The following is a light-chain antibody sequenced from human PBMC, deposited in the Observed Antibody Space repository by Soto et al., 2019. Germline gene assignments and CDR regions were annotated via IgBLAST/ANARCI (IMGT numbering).Light chain of an antibody. CDR3: QQLNRCPIT. CDR1: QDIRSY. CDR2: DAS. V-gene: IGKV1-9*01. J-gene: IGKJ5*01. Sequence: DIQLTQAPSFLSASAGDTVTITCGASQDIRSYLAWYQQKAGRAPKLLIYDASTLQSEVPSRFSGSGSGTEFTLTISSLQPEDFATYYCQQLNRCPITFGQGTRLEIK.